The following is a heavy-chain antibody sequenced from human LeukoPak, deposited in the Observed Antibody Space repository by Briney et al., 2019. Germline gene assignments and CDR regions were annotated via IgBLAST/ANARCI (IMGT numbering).Heavy chain of an antibody. CDR3: ARGFIAAAGTLDP. CDR2: IVVGSGNT. CDR1: GFTFTSSA. J-gene: IGHJ5*02. Sequence: GASVKVSCKASGFTFTSSAVQWVRQARGQRLEWIGWIVVGSGNTNYAQKFQERVTITRDMSTSTAYMELSSLRSEDTAVYYCARGFIAAAGTLDPWGQGTLVTVSS. D-gene: IGHD6-13*01. V-gene: IGHV1-58*01.